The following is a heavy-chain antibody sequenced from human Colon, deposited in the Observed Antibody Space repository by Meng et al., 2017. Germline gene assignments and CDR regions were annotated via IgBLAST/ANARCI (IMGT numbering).Heavy chain of an antibody. CDR1: GASINSGNYY. D-gene: IGHD3-22*01. J-gene: IGHJ4*02. Sequence: SETLSLTCTVSGASINSGNYYWSWIRQHPGRGLEWIGYIFYSGSTFYNPSLKSRASISVDTSKNQFSLRLSSVTAADTAVYYCARADYDSGGYDAWYFLEYWGQGMLVTVSS. CDR3: ARADYDSGGYDAWYFLEY. V-gene: IGHV4-31*03. CDR2: IFYSGST.